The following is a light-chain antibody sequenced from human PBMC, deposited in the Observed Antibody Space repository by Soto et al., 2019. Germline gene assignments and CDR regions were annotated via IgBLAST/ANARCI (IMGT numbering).Light chain of an antibody. V-gene: IGKV3-15*01. CDR1: QSVINN. Sequence: EIVMTQSPATLSVSPGESATLSCRASQSVINNLAWYQQKPGQAPRLLIYGASTRATGFPVRFSGSGSGTEFTLTISSLQCEDFAVYYCQQYNNWAPPWTFGKGTKVEIK. CDR3: QQYNNWAPPWT. J-gene: IGKJ1*01. CDR2: GAS.